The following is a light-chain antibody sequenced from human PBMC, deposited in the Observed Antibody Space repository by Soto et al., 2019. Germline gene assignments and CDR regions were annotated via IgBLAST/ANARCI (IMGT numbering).Light chain of an antibody. Sequence: EIVMTQSPATLSVSPGERATLSCRASQSVSSNLAWYQQKPGQAPRLLIYGASTRATGIPARFSGSGSGTEFTLTTSRLQSEDFAVYYCQQYNNWPPSTFGQGTKVDIK. V-gene: IGKV3-15*01. CDR2: GAS. CDR3: QQYNNWPPST. CDR1: QSVSSN. J-gene: IGKJ1*01.